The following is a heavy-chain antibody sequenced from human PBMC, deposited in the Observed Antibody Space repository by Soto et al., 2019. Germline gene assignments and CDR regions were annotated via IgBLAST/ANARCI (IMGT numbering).Heavy chain of an antibody. CDR3: ARVERGTATTVVDAFDI. D-gene: IGHD1-1*01. Sequence: QVQLQQWGAGLLKLSETLSLTCAVYGGFVSSGSYYWSWLRQPPGKGLEWIGEMSHSGGTHFNPSRKSRVTISVDTSKNQFSLKMSSVTAADTALYYCARVERGTATTVVDAFDIWGPGTMVTVSS. CDR1: GGFVSSGSYY. V-gene: IGHV4-34*01. J-gene: IGHJ3*02. CDR2: MSHSGGT.